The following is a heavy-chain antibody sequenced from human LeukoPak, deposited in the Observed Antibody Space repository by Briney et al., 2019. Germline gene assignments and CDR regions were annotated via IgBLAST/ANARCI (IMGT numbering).Heavy chain of an antibody. CDR1: GGSLSGHY. V-gene: IGHV4-59*11. CDR3: ARFSWGCSTASCSLTN. CDR2: IYYTGTT. J-gene: IGHJ4*02. Sequence: SETLSLTCTVGGGSLSGHYWGWIRQPPGKGLELVGHIYYTGTTFYNPSLNSRVTITLDTSRNQFSLRLTSVIAADTAVYYCARFSWGCSTASCSLTNWGQGTLVTVSS. D-gene: IGHD3-9*01.